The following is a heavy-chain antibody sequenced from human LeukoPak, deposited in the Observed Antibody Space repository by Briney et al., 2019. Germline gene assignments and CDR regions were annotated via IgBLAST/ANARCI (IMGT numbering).Heavy chain of an antibody. J-gene: IGHJ4*02. Sequence: GGSLRLSCAASGFTFSSYAMSWVRQAPGKGLEWVSAISGSGGSTYYADSVKGRFTISRDNSKNTLYLQMNSLRAEDTAVYYCAKVQYSSSWYFPYTNPYPDPDYWGQGTLVTVSS. V-gene: IGHV3-23*01. CDR1: GFTFSSYA. D-gene: IGHD6-13*01. CDR3: AKVQYSSSWYFPYTNPYPDPDY. CDR2: ISGSGGST.